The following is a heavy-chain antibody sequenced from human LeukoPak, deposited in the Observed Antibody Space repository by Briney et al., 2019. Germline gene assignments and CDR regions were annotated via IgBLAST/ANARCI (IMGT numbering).Heavy chain of an antibody. CDR2: IKSKTDGGTT. CDR1: GFTFSGSA. J-gene: IGHJ4*02. CDR3: TTEWIAAAGTNYFDY. Sequence: GGSLRLSCAASGFTFSGSAIHWVRQAPGKGLEWVGRIKSKTDGGTTDYAAPVKGRFTISRDDSKNTLYLQMNSLKTEDTAVYYCTTEWIAAAGTNYFDYWGQGTLVTVSS. D-gene: IGHD6-13*01. V-gene: IGHV3-15*01.